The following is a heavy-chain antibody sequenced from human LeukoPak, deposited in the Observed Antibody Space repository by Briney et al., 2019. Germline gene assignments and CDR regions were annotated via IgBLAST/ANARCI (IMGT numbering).Heavy chain of an antibody. V-gene: IGHV1-8*01. D-gene: IGHD6-13*01. Sequence: ASVKVSCKSSGYTFTSSYDINWVRQAPGQGLEWMGWMNPYSGITGYPQKFQGRVTMTRDTSISTAYMELSSLTSEDTAVYFCARENVNRGSSWGYDYFGMDVWGQGTAVTVSS. J-gene: IGHJ6*02. CDR2: MNPYSGIT. CDR1: GYTFTSSYD. CDR3: ARENVNRGSSWGYDYFGMDV.